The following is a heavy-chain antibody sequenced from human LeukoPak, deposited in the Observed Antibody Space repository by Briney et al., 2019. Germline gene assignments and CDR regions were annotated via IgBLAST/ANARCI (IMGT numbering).Heavy chain of an antibody. V-gene: IGHV4-39*07. CDR1: GGSISSSSYY. Sequence: SETLSLTCTVSGGSISSSSYYWGWIRQPPGKGLEWIGEINHSGSTNYNPSLKSRVTISVDASKNQFSLKLSSVTAADTAVYYCARGMSSPAPPDAFDIWGQGTMVTVSS. J-gene: IGHJ3*02. D-gene: IGHD6-13*01. CDR3: ARGMSSPAPPDAFDI. CDR2: INHSGST.